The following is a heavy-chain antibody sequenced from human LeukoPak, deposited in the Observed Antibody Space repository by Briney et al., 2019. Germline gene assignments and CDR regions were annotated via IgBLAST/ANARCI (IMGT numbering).Heavy chain of an antibody. Sequence: GGSLRLSCAASGFTFSSYAMSWVRQAPGKGLEWVSGISGSGGSTYYADSVEGRFTISRDNSQTTLYLQMNSLRAEDTAVYYCAKGIESSGSYYTGFDYWGQGTLVTVSS. CDR1: GFTFSSYA. V-gene: IGHV3-23*01. CDR3: AKGIESSGSYYTGFDY. J-gene: IGHJ4*02. D-gene: IGHD1-26*01. CDR2: ISGSGGST.